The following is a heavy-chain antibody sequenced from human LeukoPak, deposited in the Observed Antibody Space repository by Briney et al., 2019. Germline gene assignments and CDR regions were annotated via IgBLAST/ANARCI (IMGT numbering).Heavy chain of an antibody. D-gene: IGHD4-17*01. CDR1: GFTFSSYG. CDR3: ARDGGVTVTTYYFDC. J-gene: IGHJ4*02. Sequence: GGSLRLSCAASGFTFSSYGMHWVRQAPGKGLEWVAFIRYDGSNKYYADSVKGRFTISRDNSKNTLYLQMNSLRAEDTAVYYCARDGGVTVTTYYFDCWGQGTLVTVSS. V-gene: IGHV3-30*02. CDR2: IRYDGSNK.